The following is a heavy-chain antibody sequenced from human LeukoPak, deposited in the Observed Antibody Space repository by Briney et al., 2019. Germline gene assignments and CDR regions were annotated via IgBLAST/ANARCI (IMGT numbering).Heavy chain of an antibody. CDR3: ARELSRFDP. J-gene: IGHJ5*02. CDR2: IYTSGST. CDR1: GGSISSGSYY. Sequence: SETLSLTCTVSGGSISSGSYYWSWIRQPAGKGLEWIGRIYTSGSTNYNPSLKSRVTISVDTSKNQFSLKLSSVTAADTAVYYCARELSRFDPWGQGTLVTVSS. V-gene: IGHV4-61*02.